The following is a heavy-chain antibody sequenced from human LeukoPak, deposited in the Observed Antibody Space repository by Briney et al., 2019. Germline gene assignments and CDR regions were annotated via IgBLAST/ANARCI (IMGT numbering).Heavy chain of an antibody. CDR3: ARTNQHYDFWSGYDYYYYYMDV. J-gene: IGHJ6*03. V-gene: IGHV1-18*01. CDR1: GYTFTSYG. Sequence: GASVKVSCKASGYTFTSYGISWVRQAPGQGLEWMGWISAYNGNTNYAQKLQGRVTMTTDTSTSTAYMELRSLRSDDTAVYYCARTNQHYDFWSGYDYYYYYMDVWGKGTTVTVSS. CDR2: ISAYNGNT. D-gene: IGHD3-3*01.